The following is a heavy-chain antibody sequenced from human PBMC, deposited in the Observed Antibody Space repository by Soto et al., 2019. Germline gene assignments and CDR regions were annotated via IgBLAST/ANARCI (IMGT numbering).Heavy chain of an antibody. J-gene: IGHJ4*02. CDR2: IYYSGST. V-gene: IGHV4-59*01. CDR1: GGSISSYY. D-gene: IGHD5-18*01. CDR3: ATSWIQLWPPDY. Sequence: SETLSLTCTVSGGSISSYYWSWIRQPPGKGLEWIGYIYYSGSTNYNPSLKSRVTISVDTSKNQLSLKLSSVTAADTAVYYCATSWIQLWPPDYWGQGTLVTVS.